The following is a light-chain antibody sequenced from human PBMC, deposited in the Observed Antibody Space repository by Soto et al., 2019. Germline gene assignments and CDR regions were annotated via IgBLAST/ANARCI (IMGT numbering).Light chain of an antibody. CDR1: QSISSW. V-gene: IGKV1-5*03. CDR2: KAS. J-gene: IGKJ1*01. CDR3: QHYNSYSEA. Sequence: DIQMTQSPSTLSVSVGDRVTTPCRASQSISSWLAWYQQKPGKAPKLLIYKASTLKSGVPSRFSGSGSGTEFTLTISSLQPDDFATYYCQHYNSYSEAFGQGTKVDIK.